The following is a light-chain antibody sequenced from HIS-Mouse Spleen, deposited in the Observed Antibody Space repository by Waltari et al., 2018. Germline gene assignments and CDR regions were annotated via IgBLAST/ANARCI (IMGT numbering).Light chain of an antibody. CDR1: SSNIGSNP. CDR2: SNN. CDR3: AAWDDSLNGYV. V-gene: IGLV1-44*01. Sequence: QSVLTQPPSASGTPGQRVPISCSGRSSNIGSNPVNWYQQLPGTAPKLLIYSNNQRPSGVPDRFSGSKSGTSASLAISGLQSEDEADYYCAAWDDSLNGYVFGTGTKVTVL. J-gene: IGLJ1*01.